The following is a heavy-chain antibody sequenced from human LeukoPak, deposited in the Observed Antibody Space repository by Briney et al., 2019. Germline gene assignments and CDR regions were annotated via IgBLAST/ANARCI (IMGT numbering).Heavy chain of an antibody. CDR1: GYTFTSYD. CDR2: MNPNSGNT. Sequence: ASVKVSCKASGYTFTSYDINWVRQATGQGLEWMGWMNPNSGNTGYAQKFQGRVTMTRNTSISTAYMELSSLRSEDTAVYYCARALSTTDAFDIWGQGTMVTVSS. CDR3: ARALSTTDAFDI. J-gene: IGHJ3*02. D-gene: IGHD4-11*01. V-gene: IGHV1-8*01.